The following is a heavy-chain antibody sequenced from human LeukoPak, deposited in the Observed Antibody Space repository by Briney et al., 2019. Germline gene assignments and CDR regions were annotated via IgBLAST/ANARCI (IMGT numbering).Heavy chain of an antibody. CDR3: ARASTFGGVTNDY. CDR1: GFTFDDYS. V-gene: IGHV3-43*01. J-gene: IGHJ4*02. Sequence: GGSLRLSCAASGFTFDDYSMHWVRQVPGKGLQWVSLITWDGGSTFYADSVKGRFTISRDNAKNSLYLQMNSLRAEDTAVYYCARASTFGGVTNDYWGQGTLVTVSS. CDR2: ITWDGGST. D-gene: IGHD3-16*01.